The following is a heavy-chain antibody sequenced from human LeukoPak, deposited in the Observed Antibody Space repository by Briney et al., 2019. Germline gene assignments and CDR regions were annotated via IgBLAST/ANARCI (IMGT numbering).Heavy chain of an antibody. CDR3: ARGRPHGNDY. CDR1: GFTFSSYW. V-gene: IGHV3-74*01. D-gene: IGHD4-23*01. J-gene: IGHJ4*02. CDR2: IASDGSST. Sequence: GGSLRLSCAASGFTFSSYWMNWVRQAPGKGLVWVSRIASDGSSTTYAGSVKGRFSISRDNAKNTLYLQMNSLRVEDTAVYYRARGRPHGNDYWGQGTLVTVSS.